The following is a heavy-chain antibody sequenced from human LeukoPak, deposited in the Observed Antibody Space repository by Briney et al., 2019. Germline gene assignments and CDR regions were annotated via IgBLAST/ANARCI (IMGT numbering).Heavy chain of an antibody. D-gene: IGHD6-6*01. CDR1: GGSISSGGYY. J-gene: IGHJ4*02. Sequence: SETLSLTCTVSGGSISSGGYYWSWIRQPPGKGLEWIGYIYHSGSTYYNPSLKSRVTISVDRSKNQFSLKLSSVTAADTAVYYCAGVYSSSSLIDYWGQGPLVTVSS. CDR2: IYHSGST. V-gene: IGHV4-30-2*01. CDR3: AGVYSSSSLIDY.